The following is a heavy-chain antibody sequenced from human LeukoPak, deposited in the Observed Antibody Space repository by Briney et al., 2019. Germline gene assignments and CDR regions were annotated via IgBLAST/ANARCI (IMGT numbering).Heavy chain of an antibody. V-gene: IGHV3-30*02. D-gene: IGHD5-18*01. CDR3: ARDFGYSYGPAYYFDY. CDR2: IRYDGSNE. J-gene: IGHJ4*02. Sequence: GGSLRLSCAASGFIFSTYGMHWVRQAPGKGLEWVAFIRYDGSNEYYADSVKGRFTISRDNSKNTLYLQMNSLRAEDTAVYYCARDFGYSYGPAYYFDYWGQGTLVTVSS. CDR1: GFIFSTYG.